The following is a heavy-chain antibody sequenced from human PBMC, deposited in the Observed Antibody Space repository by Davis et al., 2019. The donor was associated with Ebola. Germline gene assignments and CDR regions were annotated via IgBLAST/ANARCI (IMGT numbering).Heavy chain of an antibody. J-gene: IGHJ4*02. Sequence: RALKISCTASGFNFGEYALTWVRQTPRKGLEWVGFIRNKAYGGTTEYAASVKGRFTISRDDSGNIAYLQMNSLKIEDTAVYYCARESGGGIDYWGQGTLVTVSS. CDR1: GFNFGEYA. CDR2: IRNKAYGGTT. D-gene: IGHD1-26*01. CDR3: ARESGGGIDY. V-gene: IGHV3-49*04.